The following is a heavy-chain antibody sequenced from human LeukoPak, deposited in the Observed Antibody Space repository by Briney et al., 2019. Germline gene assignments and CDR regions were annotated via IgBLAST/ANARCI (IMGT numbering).Heavy chain of an antibody. CDR2: ISWNSGSI. D-gene: IGHD1-1*01. CDR1: GITFDDYA. J-gene: IGHJ4*02. V-gene: IGHV3-9*01. Sequence: GRSLRLSCAASGITFDDYAMHWVRQAPGKGLEWVSGISWNSGSIGYADSVKGRFTISRDNAKNSLYLQMNSLRAEDTALYYCAKGLWVQLENSLDYWGQGTLVTVSS. CDR3: AKGLWVQLENSLDY.